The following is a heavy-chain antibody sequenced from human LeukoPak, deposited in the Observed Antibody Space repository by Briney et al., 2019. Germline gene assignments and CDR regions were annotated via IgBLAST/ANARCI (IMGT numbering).Heavy chain of an antibody. CDR3: ASGGVVITDHSYYYYGMDV. Sequence: SVKVSCKASGGTFSSYAISWVRHAPGQGLEWMGSIIPIFGIANYAQKFQGRVTITADKSTSTAYMELSSLRSEDTAVYYCASGGVVITDHSYYYYGMDVWGQGTTVTVSS. J-gene: IGHJ6*02. CDR2: IIPIFGIA. CDR1: GGTFSSYA. V-gene: IGHV1-69*04. D-gene: IGHD3-22*01.